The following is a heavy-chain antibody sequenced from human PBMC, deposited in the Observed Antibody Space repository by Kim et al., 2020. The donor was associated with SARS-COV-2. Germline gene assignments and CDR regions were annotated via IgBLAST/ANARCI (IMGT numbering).Heavy chain of an antibody. D-gene: IGHD6-6*01. CDR3: ARNLFKYSSSSNYEEFLDY. Sequence: SQTLSLTCAISGDSVSSNSAAWNWIRQSPSRGLEWLGRTYYRSKWYNDYAVSVKSRITINPDTSKNQFSLQLNSVTPEDTAVYYCARNLFKYSSSSNYEEFLDYWGQGTLVTVSS. CDR2: TYYRSKWYN. CDR1: GDSVSSNSAA. V-gene: IGHV6-1*01. J-gene: IGHJ4*02.